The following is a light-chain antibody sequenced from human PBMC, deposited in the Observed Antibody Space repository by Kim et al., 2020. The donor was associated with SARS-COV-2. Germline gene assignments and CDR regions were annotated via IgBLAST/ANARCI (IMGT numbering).Light chain of an antibody. J-gene: IGKJ1*01. CDR2: GAS. CDR1: QSISRN. CDR3: QQYSAMWT. Sequence: SGSPGERATLSCRASQSISRNLAWYQHKPGQAPRLLIHGASTRATGIPARFSGSGSGTEFTLTISSLQSEDFAVYYCQQYSAMWTFGQGTKVDIK. V-gene: IGKV3-15*01.